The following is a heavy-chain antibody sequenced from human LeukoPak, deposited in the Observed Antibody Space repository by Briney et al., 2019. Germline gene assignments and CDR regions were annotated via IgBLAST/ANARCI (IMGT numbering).Heavy chain of an antibody. V-gene: IGHV3-23*01. CDR2: ISGSGDST. D-gene: IGHD3-22*01. Sequence: GGSLRLSCAASGFTFSSYAMSWVRQAPGKGLEWVSAISGSGDSTYYADSVKGRFTISRDNSKNTLYLQMNGLRAEDTAVYYCAKEDPYSSGSYYGFDYWGQGTLVTVSS. CDR3: AKEDPYSSGSYYGFDY. J-gene: IGHJ4*02. CDR1: GFTFSSYA.